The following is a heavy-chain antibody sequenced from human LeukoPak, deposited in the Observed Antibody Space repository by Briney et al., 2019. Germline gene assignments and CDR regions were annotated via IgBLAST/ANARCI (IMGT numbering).Heavy chain of an antibody. CDR3: ARGRPRRGFMAIVVVPAAIEMHDY. CDR2: MNPNSGNT. Sequence: GASVKVSCKASGYTFTSYDINWVRQATGQGLEWMGWMNPNSGNTGYARKFQGRVTITRNTSISTAYMELSSLRSEDTAVYYCARGRPRRGFMAIVVVPAAIEMHDYWGQGTLVTVSS. CDR1: GYTFTSYD. V-gene: IGHV1-8*03. D-gene: IGHD2-2*01. J-gene: IGHJ4*02.